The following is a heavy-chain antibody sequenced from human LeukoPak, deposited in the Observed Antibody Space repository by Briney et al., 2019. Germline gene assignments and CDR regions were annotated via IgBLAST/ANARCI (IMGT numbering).Heavy chain of an antibody. D-gene: IGHD1-26*01. CDR2: IYPVDSAT. V-gene: IGHV5-51*01. J-gene: IGHJ3*02. Sequence: GESLKISCKGSGYTFTHYWIAWVRQMPGKGLEWMGIIYPVDSATRYSPSFQGQVTISADTSINIAYLQCRSLKPSDTAMYYCARRLGSYEAFDIWGQGTVVNVSS. CDR1: GYTFTHYW. CDR3: ARRLGSYEAFDI.